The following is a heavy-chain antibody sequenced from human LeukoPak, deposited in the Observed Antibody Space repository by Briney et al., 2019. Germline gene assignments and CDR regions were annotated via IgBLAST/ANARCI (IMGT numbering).Heavy chain of an antibody. Sequence: VASVKVSCKASGYTFTDYYMHWVRQAHGQGLEWMGWINPNSGGTNYAQKFQGRVTMTRDTSISTAYMELFSLRFGDTAVHYCARADYADAFDIWGQGTMVTVSS. CDR2: INPNSGGT. V-gene: IGHV1-2*02. D-gene: IGHD4-17*01. J-gene: IGHJ3*02. CDR3: ARADYADAFDI. CDR1: GYTFTDYY.